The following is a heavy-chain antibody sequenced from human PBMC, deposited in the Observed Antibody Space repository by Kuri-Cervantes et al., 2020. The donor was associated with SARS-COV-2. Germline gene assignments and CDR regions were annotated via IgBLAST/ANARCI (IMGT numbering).Heavy chain of an antibody. V-gene: IGHV1-69*08. Sequence: SVKVSCKASGGTFSSYSITWVRQAPGQGLEWMGRIIPVIGSTHYAQKFQGRVTMTRDTSTSTVYMELSSLRSEDTAVYYCARGSAGGRYSNYVLDYWGQGTPVTVSS. CDR1: GGTFSSYS. CDR2: IIPVIGST. J-gene: IGHJ4*02. CDR3: ARGSAGGRYSNYVLDY. D-gene: IGHD4-11*01.